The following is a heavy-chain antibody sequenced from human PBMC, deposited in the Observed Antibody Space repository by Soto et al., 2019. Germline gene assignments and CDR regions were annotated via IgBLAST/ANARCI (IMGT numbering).Heavy chain of an antibody. CDR1: GGSIIGRY. CDR3: AGRDWGGRIRVRYFAP. Sequence: PSGILSHTCALCGGSIIGRYSCCRREAPGRGLACIAEVDHRGGTMHNPSLRTLVTISVDTSKNHFSLELSSVTAADTDIYYCAGRDWGGRIRVRYFAPWGQGTMVPVS. D-gene: IGHD7-27*01. CDR2: VDHRGGT. J-gene: IGHJ5*02. V-gene: IGHV4-34*01.